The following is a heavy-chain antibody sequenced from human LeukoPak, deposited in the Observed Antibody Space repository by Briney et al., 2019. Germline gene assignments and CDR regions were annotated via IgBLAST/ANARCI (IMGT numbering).Heavy chain of an antibody. J-gene: IGHJ4*02. D-gene: IGHD2-2*01. V-gene: IGHV4-59*11. CDR1: GGSLSGHY. Sequence: SETLSPTCTVGGGSLSGHYWGWIRQPPGKGLELVGHIYYTGTTFYNPSLNSRVTITLDTSRNQFSLRLTSVIAADTAVYYCARFSWGCSTASCYLTNWGQGALVTVSS. CDR2: IYYTGTT. CDR3: ARFSWGCSTASCYLTN.